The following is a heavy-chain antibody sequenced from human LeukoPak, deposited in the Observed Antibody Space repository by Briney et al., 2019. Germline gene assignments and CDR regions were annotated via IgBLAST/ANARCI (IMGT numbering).Heavy chain of an antibody. CDR3: ATYDSGWYLTY. CDR2: IDRDSSIT. V-gene: IGHV3-48*01. CDR1: GFTFSRSS. D-gene: IGHD6-19*01. Sequence: GGSLRLSCAASGFTFSRSSMNWVRQAPGKGLEWVSLIDRDSSITYYADSVRGRFIISRDNARNSLFLQMNGLRAEDTAVYFCATYDSGWYLTYWGQGTLVTVSS. J-gene: IGHJ4*02.